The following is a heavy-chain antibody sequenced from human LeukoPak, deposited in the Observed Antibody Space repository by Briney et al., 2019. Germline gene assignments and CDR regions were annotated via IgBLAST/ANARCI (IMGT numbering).Heavy chain of an antibody. J-gene: IGHJ4*02. D-gene: IGHD3-22*01. Sequence: SETLSLTCAVSGGSFSNSYWSWIRQPPGKGLEWIGSIHSSGNTYYNPSLKSRVTISVDTSKNHFSLKLSSVTAADRAVYYCAKHEGSYYDKSGYTFDFWGQGTLVTVSS. V-gene: IGHV4-39*01. CDR2: IHSSGNT. CDR3: AKHEGSYYDKSGYTFDF. CDR1: GGSFSNSY.